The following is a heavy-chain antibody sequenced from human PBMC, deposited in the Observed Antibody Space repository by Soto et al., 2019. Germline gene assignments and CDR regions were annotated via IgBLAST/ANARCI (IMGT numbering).Heavy chain of an antibody. CDR1: GYTFTSYD. V-gene: IGHV1-8*01. D-gene: IGHD2-8*01. CDR2: MNPNSGNT. CDR3: ARGHRCTNGVCYSPFEY. J-gene: IGHJ4*02. Sequence: ASVKVSCKASGYTFTSYDINWVRQATGQGLEWMGWMNPNSGNTGYAQKFQGRVTMTRNTSISTAYMELSSLRSEDTAVDYCARGHRCTNGVCYSPFEYWGQGTLVTVSS.